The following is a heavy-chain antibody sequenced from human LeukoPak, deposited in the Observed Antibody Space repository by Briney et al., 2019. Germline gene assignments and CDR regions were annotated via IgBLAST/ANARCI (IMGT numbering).Heavy chain of an antibody. V-gene: IGHV4-34*01. D-gene: IGHD6-13*01. CDR2: INHSGST. CDR3: ARPSQAAALMQ. J-gene: IGHJ4*02. CDR1: GGSFSGYY. Sequence: SETLSLTCAVYGGSFSGYYWSWIRQPPGKGLEWIGEINHSGSTNYNPSLKSRVTISVDTSKNQSSLKLSSVTAADTAVYYCARPSQAAALMQWGQGTLVTVSS.